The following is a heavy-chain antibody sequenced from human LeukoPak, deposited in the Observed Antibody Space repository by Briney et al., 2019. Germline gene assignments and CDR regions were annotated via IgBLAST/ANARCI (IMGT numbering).Heavy chain of an antibody. V-gene: IGHV4-59*01. Sequence: SETLSLTCTVSGGSISSYYWSWIRQPPGKGLEWIGYIYYSGSTNYNPSLKSRVTISVDTSKNQFSLKLSSVTAADTAVYYCARERYCSGVAATDGCQIDYWGQGTLVTVSS. CDR2: IYYSGST. CDR3: ARERYCSGVAATDGCQIDY. D-gene: IGHD2-15*01. J-gene: IGHJ4*02. CDR1: GGSISSYY.